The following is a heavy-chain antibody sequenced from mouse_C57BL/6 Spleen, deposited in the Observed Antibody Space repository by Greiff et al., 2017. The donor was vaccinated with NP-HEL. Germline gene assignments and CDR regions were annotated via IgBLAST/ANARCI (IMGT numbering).Heavy chain of an antibody. CDR2: INPSSGYT. Sequence: QVHVKQSGAELAKPGASVKLSCKASGYTFTSYWMHWVKQRPGQGLEWIGYINPSSGYTKYNQKFKDKATLTADKSSSTAYMQLSSLTYEDSAVYYCAYHYYGSSYVWFAYWGQGTLVTVSA. CDR1: GYTFTSYW. CDR3: AYHYYGSSYVWFAY. D-gene: IGHD1-1*01. J-gene: IGHJ3*01. V-gene: IGHV1-7*01.